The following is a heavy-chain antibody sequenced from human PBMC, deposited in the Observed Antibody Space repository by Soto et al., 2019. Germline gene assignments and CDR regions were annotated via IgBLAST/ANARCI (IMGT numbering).Heavy chain of an antibody. Sequence: GGSLRLSCAASGFTFSSYGMHWVRQAPGKGLEWVAVISYDGSSKYYADSVKGRFTISRDNSKNTLYLQMNSLRAEDTAVYYCAKDRGQYYDFWSGRPFDYWGQGTLVTVSS. J-gene: IGHJ4*02. V-gene: IGHV3-30*18. CDR2: ISYDGSSK. CDR1: GFTFSSYG. CDR3: AKDRGQYYDFWSGRPFDY. D-gene: IGHD3-3*01.